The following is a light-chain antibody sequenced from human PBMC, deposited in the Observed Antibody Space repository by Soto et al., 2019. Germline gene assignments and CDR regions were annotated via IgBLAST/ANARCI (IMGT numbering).Light chain of an antibody. CDR3: QQYENYWT. CDR1: QSISSW. J-gene: IGKJ1*01. CDR2: DAS. Sequence: DIQMTQSPSTLSSSVGDRVTITCRASQSISSWLAWYQQKPGKAPKLLIYDASSLESGVPSRFSGSGSGTEFTLTISSLQPEDFAVYYCQQYENYWTFGQGTKVDIK. V-gene: IGKV1-5*01.